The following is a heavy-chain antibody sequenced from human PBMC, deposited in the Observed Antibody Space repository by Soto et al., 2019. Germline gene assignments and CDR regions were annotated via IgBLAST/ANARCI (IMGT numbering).Heavy chain of an antibody. CDR2: IYYSGST. Sequence: SETLSLTCTVSGGSISSYYWSWIRQPPGKGLEWIGYIYYSGSTNYNPSLKSRVTISVDTSKNQFSLRLSSVTAADTAVYYCAREGYGDSPDYWGQGTLVTVSS. J-gene: IGHJ4*02. CDR3: AREGYGDSPDY. CDR1: GGSISSYY. V-gene: IGHV4-59*01. D-gene: IGHD4-17*01.